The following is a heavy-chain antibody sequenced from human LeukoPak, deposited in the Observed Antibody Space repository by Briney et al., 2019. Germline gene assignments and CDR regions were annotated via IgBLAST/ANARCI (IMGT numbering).Heavy chain of an antibody. Sequence: PGGSLRLSCAASGFTFSSFVMSWVRQAPGKGLEWVSAISGSGGSTYYADSVKGRFTISRDNSKDTLYLQMNSLRAEDTAVYYCAAIATSNDAFDMWGQGTMVTVSS. CDR3: AAIATSNDAFDM. J-gene: IGHJ3*02. CDR2: ISGSGGST. CDR1: GFTFSSFV. D-gene: IGHD2-2*01. V-gene: IGHV3-23*01.